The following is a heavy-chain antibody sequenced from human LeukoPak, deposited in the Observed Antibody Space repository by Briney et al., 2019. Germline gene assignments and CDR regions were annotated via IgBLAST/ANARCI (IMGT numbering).Heavy chain of an antibody. CDR3: ASGDDFWSRYSFDY. J-gene: IGHJ4*02. CDR2: ISSSGSTI. V-gene: IGHV3-48*03. CDR1: GFTFSSYE. Sequence: PGGSLRLSCAASGFTFSSYEMNWVRQAPGKGLEWVSYISSSGSTIYYAESIKGRFTISRDNAKNSLYLQMHSLGAEDTAIYYCASGDDFWSRYSFDYWGQGTLVTVSS. D-gene: IGHD3-3*01.